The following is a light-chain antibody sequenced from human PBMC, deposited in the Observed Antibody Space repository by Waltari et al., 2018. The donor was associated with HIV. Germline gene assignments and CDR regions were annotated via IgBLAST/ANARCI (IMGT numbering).Light chain of an antibody. CDR1: GTDVGAYNS. CDR3: SSYAGTNNWV. J-gene: IGLJ3*02. Sequence: QSALTQPPSASGSPGQSVTIPCTGTGTDVGAYNSVSWYQQHPGKAPKVLIYEVSKRPAGVPDRFSGSKSDNTASLTVSGLQADDEADYYCSSYAGTNNWVFGGGTKLTVL. V-gene: IGLV2-8*01. CDR2: EVS.